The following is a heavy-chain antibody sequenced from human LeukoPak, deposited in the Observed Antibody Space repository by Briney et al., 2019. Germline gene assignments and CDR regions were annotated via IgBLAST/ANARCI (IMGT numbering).Heavy chain of an antibody. CDR3: ARTNGYSSGWYYFDY. CDR2: IYYSGST. V-gene: IGHV4-39*01. CDR1: GGSISSSYYY. D-gene: IGHD6-19*01. J-gene: IGHJ4*02. Sequence: PSETLSLTCTVSGGSISSSYYYWGWIRQPPGTGLEWIGSIYYSGSTYYNPSLKSRVTISVDTSKNQFSLKLRSVTAADTAVYYCARTNGYSSGWYYFDYWGQGTLVTVSS.